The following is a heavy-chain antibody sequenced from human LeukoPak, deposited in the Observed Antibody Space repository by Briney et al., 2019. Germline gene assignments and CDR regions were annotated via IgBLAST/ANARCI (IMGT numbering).Heavy chain of an antibody. V-gene: IGHV3-66*02. Sequence: GGSLRLSCAASGFTVSSYYMNWVRQAPGKGLQWVSILYSDGATYYADSVKGRFIISRDNSKNTLYLQMNSLTTEDTAVYYCAKDPGHSVRGYYMDVWGKGTTVTVSS. J-gene: IGHJ6*03. CDR2: LYSDGAT. CDR3: AKDPGHSVRGYYMDV. D-gene: IGHD2-15*01. CDR1: GFTVSSYY.